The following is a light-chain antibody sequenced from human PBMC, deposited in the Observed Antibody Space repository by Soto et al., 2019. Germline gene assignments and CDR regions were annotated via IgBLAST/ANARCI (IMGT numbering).Light chain of an antibody. CDR1: QSISSN. CDR3: QQRYSTPRT. V-gene: IGKV1-39*01. J-gene: IGKJ1*01. Sequence: DIQMTQSPSSLSASVGDRVTITCRASQSISSNLNWYQQKPGKAPKLLIYATSSLQSGVPSRFSGSGSGTGFTLTISSLQPEDSATYYCQQRYSTPRTFGQGTRLEIK. CDR2: ATS.